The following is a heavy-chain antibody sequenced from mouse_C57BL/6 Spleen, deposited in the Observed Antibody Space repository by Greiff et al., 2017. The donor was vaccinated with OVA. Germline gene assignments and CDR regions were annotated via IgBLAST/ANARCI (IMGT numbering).Heavy chain of an antibody. V-gene: IGHV1-26*01. CDR1: GYTFTDYY. J-gene: IGHJ2*01. Sequence: VQLQQSGPELVKPGASVKISCKASGYTFTDYYMNWVKQSHGKSLEWIGDINPNNGGTSYNQKFKGKATLTVDKSSSTAYMELRSLTSEDSAVYYCARWQYYGSSWFDYWGQGTTLTVSS. D-gene: IGHD1-1*01. CDR3: ARWQYYGSSWFDY. CDR2: INPNNGGT.